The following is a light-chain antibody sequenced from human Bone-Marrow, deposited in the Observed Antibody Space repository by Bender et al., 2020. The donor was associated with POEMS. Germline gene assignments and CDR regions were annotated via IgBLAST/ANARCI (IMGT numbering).Light chain of an antibody. CDR3: QSFDTTLSVI. CDR2: SNS. J-gene: IGLJ2*01. Sequence: QSVLRPPPSVSGAPGQRITISCTGSDSNIGAAFDVHWYQPFPGAAPRLLIFSNSNRPSGVPDRFSGSRSGTSASLTITRLQVEDEADYYCQSFDTTLSVIFGGGTKLTVL. CDR1: DSNIGAAFD. V-gene: IGLV1-40*01.